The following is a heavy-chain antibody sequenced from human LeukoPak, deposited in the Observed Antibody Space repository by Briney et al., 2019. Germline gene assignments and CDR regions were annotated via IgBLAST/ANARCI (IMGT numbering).Heavy chain of an antibody. CDR3: ARVGSGNSEGPY. J-gene: IGHJ4*02. V-gene: IGHV1-69*13. D-gene: IGHD4-23*01. CDR2: IIPIFGTA. CDR1: GGTFSSYA. Sequence: ASVKVSCKASGGTFSSYAISWVRQAPGQGLEWMGGIIPIFGTANYAQEFQGRVTITADESTSTAYMELSSLRSEDTAVYYCARVGSGNSEGPYWGQGTLVTVSS.